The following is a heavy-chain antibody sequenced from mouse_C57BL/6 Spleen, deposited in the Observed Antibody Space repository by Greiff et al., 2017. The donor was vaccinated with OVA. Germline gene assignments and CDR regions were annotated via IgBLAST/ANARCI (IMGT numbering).Heavy chain of an antibody. CDR2: ISYDGSN. J-gene: IGHJ3*01. CDR3: ARDGPFAY. Sequence: EVQRVESGPGLVKPSQSLSLTCSVTGYSITSGYYWNWIRQFPGNKLEWMGYISYDGSNNYNPSLKNRISITRDTSKNQFFLKLNSVTTEDTATYYCARDGPFAYWGQGTLVTVSA. CDR1: GYSITSGYY. V-gene: IGHV3-6*01.